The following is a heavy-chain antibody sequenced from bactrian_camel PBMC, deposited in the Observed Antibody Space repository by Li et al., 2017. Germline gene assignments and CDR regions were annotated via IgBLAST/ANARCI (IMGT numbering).Heavy chain of an antibody. V-gene: IGHV3S55*01. J-gene: IGHJ4*01. D-gene: IGHD2*01. CDR1: GYSSSTLYC. CDR3: AAARTEYCSSGFYTPFTY. Sequence: HVQLVESGGGSVQAGGSLRLSCAASGYSSSTLYCMGWFRQAPGKEREGVAIISGYGSTRYADSVKGRFTISRDNAENTLYLQMNNLQPEDTAMYYCAAARTEYCSSGFYTPFTYWGQGTQVTVS. CDR2: ISGYGST.